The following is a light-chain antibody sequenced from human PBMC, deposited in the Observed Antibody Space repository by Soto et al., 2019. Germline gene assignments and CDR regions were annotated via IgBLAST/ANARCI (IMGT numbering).Light chain of an antibody. CDR1: SSDVGAYNY. CDR3: SSYTSGSTLVV. Sequence: QSALTQPASVSGSPGQSITISCTGSSSDVGAYNYVSWYQQHPGKAPRIMIYEVTNRPSGVSNRFSGSKSGNTASLTIAGLRAEDDADYYCSSYTSGSTLVVFGGGTKVTVL. V-gene: IGLV2-14*01. J-gene: IGLJ2*01. CDR2: EVT.